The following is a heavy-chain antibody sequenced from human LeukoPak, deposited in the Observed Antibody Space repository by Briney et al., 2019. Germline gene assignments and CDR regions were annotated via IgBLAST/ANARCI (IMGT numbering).Heavy chain of an antibody. CDR1: GGSISSGGYS. V-gene: IGHV4-30-2*01. D-gene: IGHD5-12*01. CDR3: ARSLGYSGYENYFDY. J-gene: IGHJ4*02. CDR2: IYHSGST. Sequence: SGTLSLTCAVSGGSISSGGYSWSWIRQPPGKSLEWIGYIYHSGSTYYNPSLKSRVTISVDRSKNQFSLKLSSVTAADTAVYYCARSLGYSGYENYFDYWGQGTLVTVSS.